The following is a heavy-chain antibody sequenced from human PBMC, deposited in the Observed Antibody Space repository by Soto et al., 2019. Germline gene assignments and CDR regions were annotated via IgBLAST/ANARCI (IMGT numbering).Heavy chain of an antibody. J-gene: IGHJ3*02. CDR2: IYSGGST. CDR3: ASASYGDAFDI. Sequence: GGSLRLSCAASGFTVSSNYMSWVRQAPGKGLEWVSVIYSGGSTYYADSVKGRFTISRQNSKNTLYLQMNSLRAEDTAVDYCASASYGDAFDIWGQGTRVTVSS. CDR1: GFTVSSNY. D-gene: IGHD1-26*01. V-gene: IGHV3-53*04.